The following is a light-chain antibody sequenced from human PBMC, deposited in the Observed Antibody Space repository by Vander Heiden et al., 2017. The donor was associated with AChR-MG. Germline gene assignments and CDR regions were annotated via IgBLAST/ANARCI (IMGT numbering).Light chain of an antibody. CDR3: QQWDDVPPWST. V-gene: IGKV1-33*01. CDR2: GES. J-gene: IGKJ1*01. Sequence: DIQMTQSPSSLSASVGDRVTITCQASQDIPNSLNWYQQKPGKAPKLLIYGESTLETGVPSRFTVGGCGKHFTFTISSPQPEDIATYYCQQWDDVPPWSTFGQGTKVEIK. CDR1: QDIPNS.